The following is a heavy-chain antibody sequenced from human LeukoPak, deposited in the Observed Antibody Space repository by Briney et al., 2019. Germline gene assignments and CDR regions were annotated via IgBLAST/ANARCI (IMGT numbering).Heavy chain of an antibody. CDR2: IRPDGGEG. CDR1: GITFSNSW. D-gene: IGHD2-21*01. J-gene: IGHJ4*02. Sequence: TGGSLRLSCTTSGITFSNSWMSWVRQAPGKGLEWVATIRPDGGEGYYADSVRGRFTISRDNSKNSFYLQMSSLRAEDTGVFYCARDVAYSAFDYWGQGTLVTVSS. CDR3: ARDVAYSAFDY. V-gene: IGHV3-7*01.